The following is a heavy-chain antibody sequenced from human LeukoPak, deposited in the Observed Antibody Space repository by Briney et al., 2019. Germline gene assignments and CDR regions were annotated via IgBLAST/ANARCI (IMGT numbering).Heavy chain of an antibody. J-gene: IGHJ4*02. CDR3: ARDRAYYDSSGYYGDYFDY. D-gene: IGHD3-22*01. V-gene: IGHV3-48*03. CDR2: ISSSGSTI. Sequence: PGGSLRLSCAASGFTFSSYEMNWVRQAPGKGLEWVSYISSSGSTIYYADSVKGRFTISRDNAKNSLYLKMNSLRAEDTAVYYCARDRAYYDSSGYYGDYFDYWGQGTLVTVSS. CDR1: GFTFSSYE.